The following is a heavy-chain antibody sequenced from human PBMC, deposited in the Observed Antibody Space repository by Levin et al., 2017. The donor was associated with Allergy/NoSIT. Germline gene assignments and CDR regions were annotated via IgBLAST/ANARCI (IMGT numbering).Heavy chain of an antibody. CDR3: AKDSEQWVSIGGRYFHH. CDR2: ISGSSSET. CDR1: GFTFSSYA. Sequence: PGGSLRLSCATSGFTFSSYAMSWVRQAPGKGLEWVSVISGSSSETFYADSVKGRFTISRDNSKNTLYLQMNSLRVEDTAVYYCAKDSEQWVSIGGRYFHHWGQGTLVTVSS. V-gene: IGHV3-23*01. D-gene: IGHD6-19*01. J-gene: IGHJ1*01.